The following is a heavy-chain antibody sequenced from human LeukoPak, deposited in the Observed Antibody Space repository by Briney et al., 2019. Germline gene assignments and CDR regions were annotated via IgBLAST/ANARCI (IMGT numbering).Heavy chain of an antibody. CDR3: ARRRRSRNWFDP. CDR1: GYTFTSYW. CDR2: IDPSDSYT. V-gene: IGHV5-10-1*01. J-gene: IGHJ5*02. Sequence: GESLKISCKGSGYTFTSYWINWVRQMPGKGLEWMGRIDPSDSYTNYSPSFQGHVTISADKSISTAYLRWSSLKASDTAMYYCARRRRSRNWFDPWGQGTLVTVSS.